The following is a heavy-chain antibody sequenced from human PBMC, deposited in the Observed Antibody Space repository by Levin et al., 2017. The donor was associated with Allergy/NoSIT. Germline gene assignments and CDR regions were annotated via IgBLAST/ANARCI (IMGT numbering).Heavy chain of an antibody. D-gene: IGHD3-10*01. J-gene: IGHJ6*03. V-gene: IGHV4-34*01. Sequence: PSETLSLTCAVYGGSFSGYYWSWIRQPPGKGLEWIGEINHSGSTNYNPSLKSRVTISVDTSKNQFSLKLSSVTAADTAVYYCARACPGHGTIARGKVSPVSLNYYMDVWGKGTTVTVSS. CDR3: ARACPGHGTIARGKVSPVSLNYYMDV. CDR2: INHSGST. CDR1: GGSFSGYY.